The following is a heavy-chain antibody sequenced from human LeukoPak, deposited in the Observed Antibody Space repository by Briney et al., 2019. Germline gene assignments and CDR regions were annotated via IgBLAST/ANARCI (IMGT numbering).Heavy chain of an antibody. CDR1: GGTFSSYA. V-gene: IGHV1-69*04. CDR3: AGNLGYSYGPPTDY. CDR2: IIPILGIA. J-gene: IGHJ4*02. D-gene: IGHD5-18*01. Sequence: SVKVSCKASGGTFSSYAISWVRQAPGQGLEWMGRIIPILGIANYAQKFQGRVTITADKTTSTAYMELSSLRSEDTAVYYCAGNLGYSYGPPTDYWGQGTLVTVSS.